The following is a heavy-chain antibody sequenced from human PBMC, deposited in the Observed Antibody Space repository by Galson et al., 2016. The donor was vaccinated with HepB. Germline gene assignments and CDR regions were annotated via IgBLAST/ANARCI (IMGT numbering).Heavy chain of an antibody. Sequence: SVKVSCKASGGTFTSYAISWVRQAPGQGLEWMGGIIPIFGTSNYAQKFQGRVTITADESTSTAYMELSSLSSEDTAVYYCARVRDGYNHYYYYGMDVWGQGTTVTVSS. J-gene: IGHJ6*02. CDR3: ARVRDGYNHYYYYGMDV. CDR1: GGTFTSYA. CDR2: IIPIFGTS. V-gene: IGHV1-69*13. D-gene: IGHD5-24*01.